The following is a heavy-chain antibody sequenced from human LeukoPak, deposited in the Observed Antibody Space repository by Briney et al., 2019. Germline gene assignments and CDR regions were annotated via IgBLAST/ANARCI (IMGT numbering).Heavy chain of an antibody. CDR3: ARDPNYDFWSGYFNYYYYYMDV. Sequence: ASVKVSCKASGYTFTGYYMHWVRPAPGQGLEWMGWINPNSGGTNYAQKFQGRVTMTRDTSISTAYMELSRLRSDDTAVYYCARDPNYDFWSGYFNYYYYYMDVWGKGTTVTVSS. J-gene: IGHJ6*03. V-gene: IGHV1-2*02. D-gene: IGHD3-3*01. CDR1: GYTFTGYY. CDR2: INPNSGGT.